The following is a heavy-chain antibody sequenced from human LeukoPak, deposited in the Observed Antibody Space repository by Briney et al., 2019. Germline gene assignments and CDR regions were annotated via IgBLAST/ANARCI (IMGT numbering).Heavy chain of an antibody. Sequence: GGSLRLSCAASGFTFSSYSMNWVRQAPGKGLEWVSSISSSSSYIYYADSVKGRFTISRDNAKNSLYLQMNSLRAEDTAVYYCARASGYASGWYDDAFDIWGQGTMVTVSS. CDR1: GFTFSSYS. J-gene: IGHJ3*02. D-gene: IGHD6-19*01. CDR3: ARASGYASGWYDDAFDI. CDR2: ISSSSSYI. V-gene: IGHV3-21*01.